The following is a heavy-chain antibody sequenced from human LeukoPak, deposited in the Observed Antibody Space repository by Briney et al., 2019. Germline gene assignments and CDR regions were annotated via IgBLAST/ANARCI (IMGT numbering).Heavy chain of an antibody. CDR2: IYWDDDK. CDR1: GFSLSTSGVG. CDR3: AHVYYDILTGYYPWDY. D-gene: IGHD3-9*01. J-gene: IGHJ4*02. V-gene: IGHV2-5*02. Sequence: SGPTLVKPTQTLTLTCTFSGFSLSTSGVGVGWIRQPPGKALEWLALIYWDDDKRYSPSLKSRLTITKDTSKNQVVLTMTNMDPVDTATYYFAHVYYDILTGYYPWDYWGQGTLVTVSS.